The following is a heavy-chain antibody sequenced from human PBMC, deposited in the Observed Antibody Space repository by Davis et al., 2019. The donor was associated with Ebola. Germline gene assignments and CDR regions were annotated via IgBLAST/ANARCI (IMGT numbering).Heavy chain of an antibody. J-gene: IGHJ6*02. V-gene: IGHV1-18*01. Sequence: AASVTVSCKASGYTFTSYGISWVRQAPGQGLEWMGWISAYNGNTNYAQKLQGRVTMTTDTSTSTAYMELRSLRSDDTAVYYCARDNGGSSPHYYYYYYGMDVWGQGTTVTVSS. CDR1: GYTFTSYG. D-gene: IGHD6-6*01. CDR3: ARDNGGSSPHYYYYYYGMDV. CDR2: ISAYNGNT.